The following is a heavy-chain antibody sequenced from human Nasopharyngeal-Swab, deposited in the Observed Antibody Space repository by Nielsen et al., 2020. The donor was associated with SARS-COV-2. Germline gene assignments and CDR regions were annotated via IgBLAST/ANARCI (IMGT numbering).Heavy chain of an antibody. Sequence: GESLKISCTASGFTFGDYAMSWVRQAPGKGLEWVGFIRSKAYGGTTEYAASVKGRFTISRDDSKSIAYLQMNSLKTEDTAVYYCTRDRDDGYRYWGQGTLVTVSS. CDR3: TRDRDDGYRY. V-gene: IGHV3-49*04. D-gene: IGHD5-24*01. J-gene: IGHJ4*02. CDR1: GFTFGDYA. CDR2: IRSKAYGGTT.